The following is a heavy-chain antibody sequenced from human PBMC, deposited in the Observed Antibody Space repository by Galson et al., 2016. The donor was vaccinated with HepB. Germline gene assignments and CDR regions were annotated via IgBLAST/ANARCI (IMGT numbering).Heavy chain of an antibody. J-gene: IGHJ4*02. CDR3: ARDLGGAYGTGRSLDC. D-gene: IGHD1-1*01. V-gene: IGHV6-1*01. CDR1: GDSVSSNSAA. CDR2: TYYRSKWYY. Sequence: CAISGDSVSSNSAAWNWIRQSPSGGLEWLGRTYYRSKWYYDYAVPVKSRITINPDTSKNQLSLHLNSVTPEDTAVYYCARDLGGAYGTGRSLDCWGQGTLVSVSS.